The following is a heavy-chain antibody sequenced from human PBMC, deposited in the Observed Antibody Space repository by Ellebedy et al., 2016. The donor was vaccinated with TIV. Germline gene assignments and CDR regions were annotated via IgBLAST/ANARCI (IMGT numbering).Heavy chain of an antibody. V-gene: IGHV4-31*03. Sequence: SETLSLXCTVSGGSISSGGYYWSWIRQHPGKGLEWIGYIYYSGSTYYNPSLKSRVTISVDTSKNQFSLKLSSVTAADTAVYYCASHRAPGGDYRFYFWSGYRGAEPRSDAPNDAFDIWGQGTMVTVSS. J-gene: IGHJ3*02. CDR3: ASHRAPGGDYRFYFWSGYRGAEPRSDAPNDAFDI. D-gene: IGHD3-3*01. CDR2: IYYSGST. CDR1: GGSISSGGYY.